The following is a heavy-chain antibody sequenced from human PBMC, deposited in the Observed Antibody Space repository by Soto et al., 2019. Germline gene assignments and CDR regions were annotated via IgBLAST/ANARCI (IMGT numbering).Heavy chain of an antibody. J-gene: IGHJ3*01. D-gene: IGHD6-13*01. CDR1: GDSVSSGFYY. Sequence: KTSETLSLTCSVSGDSVSSGFYYWTWIRQSPVKGLEWIGNIYYSGSTEYNPSLTSRVTISIDMSKNQLSLTLTSVTAADSAVYYCARVLPGIAAAYDAFDVWGQGTMVTVSS. CDR3: ARVLPGIAAAYDAFDV. CDR2: IYYSGST. V-gene: IGHV4-61*01.